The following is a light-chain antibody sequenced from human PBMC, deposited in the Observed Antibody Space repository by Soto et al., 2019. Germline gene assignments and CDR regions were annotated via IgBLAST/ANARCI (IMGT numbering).Light chain of an antibody. CDR2: DAS. Sequence: DIQMTQSPSTLSASVGDRVIITCRASQSITDWLAWYQQKPGKAPKLLIYDASSLQSGVPSRFSGSGSGTEFTLTISSLQADDFATYYCQQYQTYLTFGGGTKVDIK. CDR3: QQYQTYLT. CDR1: QSITDW. J-gene: IGKJ4*01. V-gene: IGKV1-5*01.